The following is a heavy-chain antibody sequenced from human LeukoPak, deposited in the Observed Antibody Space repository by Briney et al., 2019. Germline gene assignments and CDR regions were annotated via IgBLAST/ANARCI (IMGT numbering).Heavy chain of an antibody. J-gene: IGHJ4*01. CDR1: GYTFSGYD. CDR3: ARLSDTPAYYEPSGYHHILY. D-gene: IGHD3-22*01. V-gene: IGHV1-8*01. CDR2: MNPDTGNT. Sequence: ASVKVSCKASGYTFSGYDINWVRQGAGQGLEWIGWMNPDTGNTGCAQKFQGRVTMTRDTSKSTAYMELKSLRSEDTAVYYCARLSDTPAYYEPSGYHHILYWGHGTLLTVSP.